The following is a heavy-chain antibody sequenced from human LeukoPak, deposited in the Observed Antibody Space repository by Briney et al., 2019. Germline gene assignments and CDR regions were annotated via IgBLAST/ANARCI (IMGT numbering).Heavy chain of an antibody. CDR1: GYTFTSYG. Sequence: ASVKVSCKASGYTFTSYGISWVGQAPGQGLEWMGWISAYNGNTNYAQKLQGRVTLNTDTSTSTAYMELRSLRSDDTAVYYCARDSILWSSSWSYYFDYWGQGTLVTVSS. CDR2: ISAYNGNT. CDR3: ARDSILWSSSWSYYFDY. V-gene: IGHV1-18*01. D-gene: IGHD6-13*01. J-gene: IGHJ4*02.